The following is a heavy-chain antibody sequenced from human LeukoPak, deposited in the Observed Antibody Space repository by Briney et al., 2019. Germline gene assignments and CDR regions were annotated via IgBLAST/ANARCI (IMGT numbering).Heavy chain of an antibody. CDR1: GGSISSGDYY. CDR2: IYYSGST. Sequence: SETLSLTCTVSGGSISSGDYYWSWIRQPPGKGLEWIGYIYYSGSTYYNPSLKSRVTISVDTSKNQFSLKLSSVTAADTAVYYCARFTDCTNGVCYAPYYLDYWGQGTLVTVSS. D-gene: IGHD2-8*01. CDR3: ARFTDCTNGVCYAPYYLDY. J-gene: IGHJ4*02. V-gene: IGHV4-30-4*01.